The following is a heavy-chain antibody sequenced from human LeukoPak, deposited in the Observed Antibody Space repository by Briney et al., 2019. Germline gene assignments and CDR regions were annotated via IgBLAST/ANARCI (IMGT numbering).Heavy chain of an antibody. V-gene: IGHV4-30-2*01. D-gene: IGHD2/OR15-2a*01. J-gene: IGHJ5*02. CDR3: ARFKLLPSFNWFDP. CDR2: IYHSGST. CDR1: GGSISSGGYS. Sequence: ASQTLSLTCAVSGGSISSGGYSWSWIRQPPGKGLEWIGYIYHSGSTYYNPSLKSRVTISVDRSKNQFSLKLSSVTAADTAVYYCARFKLLPSFNWFDPWGQGTLVTVSS.